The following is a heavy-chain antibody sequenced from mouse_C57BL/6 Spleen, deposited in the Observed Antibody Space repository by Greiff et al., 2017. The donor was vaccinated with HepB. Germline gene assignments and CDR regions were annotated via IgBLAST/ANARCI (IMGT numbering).Heavy chain of an antibody. CDR1: GFNIKDYY. J-gene: IGHJ4*01. V-gene: IGHV14-1*01. CDR2: IDPEDGDT. D-gene: IGHD1-1*01. Sequence: EVKLMESGAELVRPGASVKLSCTASGFNIKDYYMHWVKQRPEQGLEWIGRIDPEDGDTEYAPKFQGKATMTADTSSNTAYLQLSSLTSEDTAVYYCTTNLITTVGGYAMDYWGQGTSVTVSS. CDR3: TTNLITTVGGYAMDY.